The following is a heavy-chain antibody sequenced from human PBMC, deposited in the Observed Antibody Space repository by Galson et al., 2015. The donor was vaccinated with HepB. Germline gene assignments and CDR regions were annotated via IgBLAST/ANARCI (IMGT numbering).Heavy chain of an antibody. V-gene: IGHV3-15*01. J-gene: IGHJ4*02. CDR3: TTSSAILWAIVVVPAAIDY. CDR1: GFTFSNAW. Sequence: SLRLSCAASGFTFSNAWMSWVRQAPGKGLEWVGRIKSKTDGGTTDYAAPVKGRFTISRDDSKNTLYLQMNSLKTEDTAVYYCTTSSAILWAIVVVPAAIDYWGQGTLVTVSS. CDR2: IKSKTDGGTT. D-gene: IGHD2-2*01.